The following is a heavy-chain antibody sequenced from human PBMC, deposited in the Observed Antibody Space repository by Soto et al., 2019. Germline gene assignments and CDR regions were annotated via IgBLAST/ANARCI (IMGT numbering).Heavy chain of an antibody. CDR3: ARDRDIVAPGAGWFAP. Sequence: ASVKVSCKASGSTFTSYAMHWVRQAPGQRLEWMGWINAGNGNTKYSQKFQGRVTITRDTSASTAYMELSSLRSEDTAVYYCARDRDIVAPGAGWFAPWGQGTLVTVSS. D-gene: IGHD5-12*01. CDR2: INAGNGNT. CDR1: GSTFTSYA. J-gene: IGHJ5*02. V-gene: IGHV1-3*01.